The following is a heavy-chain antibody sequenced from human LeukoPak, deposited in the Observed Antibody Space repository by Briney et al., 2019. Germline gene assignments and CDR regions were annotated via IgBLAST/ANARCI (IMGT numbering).Heavy chain of an antibody. CDR2: IYHSGST. D-gene: IGHD2-2*01. V-gene: IGHV4-38-2*02. Sequence: SETLSLTCSVSGSSITSEYYWSWIRRPPGKGLEWIGYIYHSGSTYYNPSLKSRVTISVDRSKNQFSLKLSSVTAADTAVYYCARSGGTRVVPALFDYWGQGTLVTVSS. CDR3: ARSGGTRVVPALFDY. J-gene: IGHJ4*02. CDR1: GSSITSEYY.